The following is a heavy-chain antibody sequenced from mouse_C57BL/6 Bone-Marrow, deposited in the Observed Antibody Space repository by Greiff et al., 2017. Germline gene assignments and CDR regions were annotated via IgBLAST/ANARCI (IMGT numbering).Heavy chain of an antibody. CDR3: GALNYYDCSSYESAGYFSY. D-gene: IGHD1-1*01. V-gene: IGHV1-11*01. CDR2: IYPVSGGT. J-gene: IGHJ2*01. Sequence: VQLQQSGAELASPGASVTLSCKASGYTFTDHIMTWVKKRPGQGLEWIGRIYPVSGGTNYNQKFMGKATFSVDRSSSTVYMVLNSLTSVDPPVCYCGALNYYDCSSYESAGYFSYWGQGTTLTVSS. CDR1: GYTFTDHI.